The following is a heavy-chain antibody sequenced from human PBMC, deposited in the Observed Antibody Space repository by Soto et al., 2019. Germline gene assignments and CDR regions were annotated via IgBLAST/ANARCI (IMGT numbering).Heavy chain of an antibody. CDR1: GYSFTSYW. Sequence: GDSLKISCKGSGYSFTSYWIGWVRQMPGKGLEWMGIIYPGDSDTRYSPSFQGQVTISADKSISTAYLQWSSLKASDTAMYYCARRDCSGGSCYWISPEGAFDIWGQGTMVTVSS. CDR3: ARRDCSGGSCYWISPEGAFDI. D-gene: IGHD2-15*01. CDR2: IYPGDSDT. V-gene: IGHV5-51*01. J-gene: IGHJ3*02.